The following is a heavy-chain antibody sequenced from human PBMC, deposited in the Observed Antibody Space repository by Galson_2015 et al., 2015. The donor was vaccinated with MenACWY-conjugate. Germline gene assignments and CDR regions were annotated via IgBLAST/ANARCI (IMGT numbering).Heavy chain of an antibody. Sequence: SLRLSCAASGVTFSSYSVNWVRQAPGKGLEWVSSISINSNYIYYTDSVKGRFAISRDNAKNSLYLQMNSLRAEDTAVYYCASSLAVAGATVYWGQGTLVTVSS. CDR3: ASSLAVAGATVY. CDR2: ISINSNYI. V-gene: IGHV3-21*01. D-gene: IGHD6-19*01. CDR1: GVTFSSYS. J-gene: IGHJ4*02.